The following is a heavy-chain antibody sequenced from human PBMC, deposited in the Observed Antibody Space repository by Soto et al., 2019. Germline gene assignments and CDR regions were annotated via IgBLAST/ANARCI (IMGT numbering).Heavy chain of an antibody. CDR3: ARVHPDSNHVDY. Sequence: ASVKVSCKASGYTFNSYYMHWVRQAPGQGLEWMGIINPSGGSTSYAQKFQGRGTMTRDTSTSTVYMELSSLRSEDTAVYYCARVHPDSNHVDYWGQGTLVTVSS. V-gene: IGHV1-46*02. CDR2: INPSGGST. J-gene: IGHJ4*02. CDR1: GYTFNSYY. D-gene: IGHD4-4*01.